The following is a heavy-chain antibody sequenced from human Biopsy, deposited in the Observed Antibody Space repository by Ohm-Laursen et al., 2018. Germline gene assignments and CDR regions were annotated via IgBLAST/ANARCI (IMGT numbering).Heavy chain of an antibody. CDR1: GGSISNNNYY. CDR3: ARGSNDFGGLYFPG. J-gene: IGHJ4*02. CDR2: IYYSVMT. D-gene: IGHD4-23*01. Sequence: GTLSLTWTVSGGSISNNNYYWGWIRQPPGKGLEWIGHIYYSVMTNYNPSLQSRVSISVDTSRNQVSLRLSSLTAADTAVYYCARGSNDFGGLYFPGWGQGTLLTVSS. V-gene: IGHV4-61*05.